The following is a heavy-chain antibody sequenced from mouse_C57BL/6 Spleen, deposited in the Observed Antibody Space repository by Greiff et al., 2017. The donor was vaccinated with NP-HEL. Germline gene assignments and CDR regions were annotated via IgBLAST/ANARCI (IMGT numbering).Heavy chain of an antibody. Sequence: VQRVESGAELARPGASVKLSCKASGYTFTSYGISWVKQRTGQGLEWIGEIYPRSGNTYYNEKFKGKATLTADKSSSTAYMELRSLTSEDSAVYFCARNSYYYGSHWYFDVWGTGTTVTVSS. V-gene: IGHV1-81*01. CDR2: IYPRSGNT. CDR1: GYTFTSYG. D-gene: IGHD1-1*01. CDR3: ARNSYYYGSHWYFDV. J-gene: IGHJ1*03.